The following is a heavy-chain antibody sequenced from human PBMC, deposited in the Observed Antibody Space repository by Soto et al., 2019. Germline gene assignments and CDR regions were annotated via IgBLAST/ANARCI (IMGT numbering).Heavy chain of an antibody. J-gene: IGHJ4*02. CDR2: ISYDGSNE. Sequence: QVQLVESGGGVVQPGRSLRLSCAASGFTFSSYAVHWVRQTPGKGLEWVAVISYDGSNEYYADSVKGRFTISRDNSKNTLYLQMNSLRAEDTAVYYCARDDGDFGVVIMYYWGQGTLVTVSS. D-gene: IGHD3-3*01. CDR3: ARDDGDFGVVIMYY. V-gene: IGHV3-30-3*01. CDR1: GFTFSSYA.